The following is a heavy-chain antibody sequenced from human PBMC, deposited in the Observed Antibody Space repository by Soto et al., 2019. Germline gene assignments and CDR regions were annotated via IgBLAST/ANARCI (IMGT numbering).Heavy chain of an antibody. D-gene: IGHD3-10*01. CDR2: IIPIFGTA. CDR3: ARARFGELSPGYYYGMDV. Sequence: AVKVSCKASGGTFSSYAISWVRQAPGQGXEWMGGIIPIFGTANYAQKFQGRVTITADESTSTAYMELSSLRSEDTAVYYCARARFGELSPGYYYGMDVWGQGTTVTVSS. CDR1: GGTFSSYA. J-gene: IGHJ6*02. V-gene: IGHV1-69*13.